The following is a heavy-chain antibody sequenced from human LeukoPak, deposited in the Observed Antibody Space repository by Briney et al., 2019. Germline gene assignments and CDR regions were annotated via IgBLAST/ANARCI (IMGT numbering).Heavy chain of an antibody. J-gene: IGHJ3*02. CDR1: SGSFSSYY. Sequence: PSETLSLTCTVSSGSFSSYYWNWIRQPPGKGLEWIGYIYYSGSTNYNPSLKSRVTISVDTSKNQFSLKLNSITTADTAVYYCARVRLSGSYLDAFDIWGQGTMVTVSS. CDR2: IYYSGST. V-gene: IGHV4-59*01. D-gene: IGHD1-26*01. CDR3: ARVRLSGSYLDAFDI.